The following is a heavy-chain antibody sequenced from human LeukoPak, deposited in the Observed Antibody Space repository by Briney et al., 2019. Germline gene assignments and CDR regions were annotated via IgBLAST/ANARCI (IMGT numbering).Heavy chain of an antibody. J-gene: IGHJ4*02. CDR3: AKERCSGGTCYSDY. Sequence: GGSLRLSCTGSEFTFRSYGMSWVRQAPGKGLEWVSTISGSGGSTYYADSVKGRFTISRDNSKNTLYLQMNTLRAEDTAIYYCAKERCSGGTCYSDYWGQGTLVTVSS. D-gene: IGHD2-15*01. CDR1: EFTFRSYG. V-gene: IGHV3-23*01. CDR2: ISGSGGST.